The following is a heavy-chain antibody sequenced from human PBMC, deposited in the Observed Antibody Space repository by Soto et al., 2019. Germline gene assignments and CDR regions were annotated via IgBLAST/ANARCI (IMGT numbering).Heavy chain of an antibody. J-gene: IGHJ2*01. Sequence: QLQLQESGSGLVKPSQTLSLTCAVSGGSISSGGYSWSWIRQPPGKGLEWIGYIYHSGSTYYNPSLKSRVTISVDRSKNQFSLKLSSVTAADTAVYYCARGAEVGESWDIVVRGVWYFDLWGRGTLVTVSS. V-gene: IGHV4-30-2*01. CDR2: IYHSGST. CDR3: ARGAEVGESWDIVVRGVWYFDL. CDR1: GGSISSGGYS. D-gene: IGHD2-2*01.